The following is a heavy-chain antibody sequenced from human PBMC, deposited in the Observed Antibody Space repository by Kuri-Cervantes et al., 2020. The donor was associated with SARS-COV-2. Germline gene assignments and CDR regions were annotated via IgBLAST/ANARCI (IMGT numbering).Heavy chain of an antibody. Sequence: SETLSLTCTVSGGSISSSSYYWGWIRQPPGKGLEWIGSIYYSGSTYYNPSLKSRVTISVDTSKNQFSLKLSSVTAADTAVYYCARQSDSVDYWGQGTLVTDSS. J-gene: IGHJ4*02. CDR1: GGSISSSSYY. V-gene: IGHV4-39*01. D-gene: IGHD2-15*01. CDR2: IYYSGST. CDR3: ARQSDSVDY.